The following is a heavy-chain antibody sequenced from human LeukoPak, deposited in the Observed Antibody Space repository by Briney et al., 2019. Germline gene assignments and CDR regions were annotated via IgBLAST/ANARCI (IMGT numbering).Heavy chain of an antibody. Sequence: PGGSLRLSCAASGFTLSGSAMHWVRQASGKGLEWVGRIRSKANSYATAYAASVTGRFTISRDDSKNTAYLQMNSLKTEDTAVYYCTRLPDDYWGQGTLVTVSS. J-gene: IGHJ4*02. CDR3: TRLPDDY. CDR1: GFTLSGSA. V-gene: IGHV3-73*01. CDR2: IRSKANSYAT.